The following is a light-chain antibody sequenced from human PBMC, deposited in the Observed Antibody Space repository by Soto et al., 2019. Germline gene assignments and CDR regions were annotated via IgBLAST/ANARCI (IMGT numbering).Light chain of an antibody. V-gene: IGKV3-11*01. Sequence: EIVLTQSPATLSLSPGERATLSRRASQSVSSYLAWYQQKPGQAPRLLIYDASNRATGIPARFSGSGSGTDFTLTIAGLQPDDFATYFCHQIHTTPWTFGQGTKVDIK. J-gene: IGKJ1*01. CDR2: DAS. CDR1: QSVSSY. CDR3: HQIHTTPWT.